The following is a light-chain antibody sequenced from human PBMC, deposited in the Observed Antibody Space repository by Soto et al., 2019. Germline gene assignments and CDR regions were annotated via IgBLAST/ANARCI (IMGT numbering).Light chain of an antibody. CDR2: DVS. V-gene: IGLV2-14*01. Sequence: QSVLTQPASVSGPPGQSITISCTGTSSDVGGSNYVSWYQQLPGKAPKLMIYDVSDRPSGVSNRFSGSKSGNTASLPISGLQAEDEADYYCSSYTSSSRYVFGPRTQVTVL. CDR1: SSDVGGSNY. CDR3: SSYTSSSRYV. J-gene: IGLJ1*01.